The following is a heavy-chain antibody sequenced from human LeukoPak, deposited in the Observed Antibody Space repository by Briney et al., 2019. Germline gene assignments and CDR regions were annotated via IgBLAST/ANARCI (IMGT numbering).Heavy chain of an antibody. J-gene: IGHJ3*02. V-gene: IGHV4-39*01. CDR3: ARHSDYLGVNGFDI. D-gene: IGHD3-3*01. Sequence: PSETLSLTCTVSGGSISGSSQYRGWIRQPPGKGLEWIGSIDQSGKRYYNPSLESRVTISVDTSKNNFSLKLRSVTATDTAMYYCARHSDYLGVNGFDIWGQGTMVTVSS. CDR2: IDQSGKR. CDR1: GGSISGSSQY.